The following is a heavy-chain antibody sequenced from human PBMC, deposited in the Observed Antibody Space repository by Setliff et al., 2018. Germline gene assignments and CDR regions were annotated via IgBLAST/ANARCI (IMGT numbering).Heavy chain of an antibody. J-gene: IGHJ4*02. CDR2: INPDASEK. Sequence: GSLRLSCAASGFTFSNCWVSWVRQAPGKGLEWLASINPDASEKYYVDSVKXRFHISRENAKNSLSLQMNSLRTEDTAVYYCFGAGXCSYWGQGTLVTVSS. V-gene: IGHV3-7*01. CDR3: FGAGXCSY. D-gene: IGHD3-10*01. CDR1: GFTFSNCW.